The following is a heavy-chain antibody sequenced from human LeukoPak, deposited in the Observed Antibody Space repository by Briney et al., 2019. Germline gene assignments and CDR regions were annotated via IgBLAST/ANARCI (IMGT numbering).Heavy chain of an antibody. J-gene: IGHJ3*02. V-gene: IGHV3-66*01. D-gene: IGHD1-26*01. CDR2: IHSDGAT. CDR3: ARVIVGATTDAFDI. Sequence: GGSLRLSCAASGFTVSSYYMAWVRQAPGKGLECVSFIHSDGATKYADSVRGRFIISRDNSKSTLFLQMNSLRAEDTAVYYCARVIVGATTDAFDIWGQGTMVTVSS. CDR1: GFTVSSYY.